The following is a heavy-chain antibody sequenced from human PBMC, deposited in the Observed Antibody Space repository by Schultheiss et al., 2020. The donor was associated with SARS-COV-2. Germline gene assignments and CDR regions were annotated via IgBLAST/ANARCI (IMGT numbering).Heavy chain of an antibody. V-gene: IGHV3-15*01. Sequence: GESLKISCAASGFTFSSYGMHWVRQAPGKGLEWVGFIRSKAYGGTTDYAAPVKGRFTVSRDDSKNTLYLQMNSLRTEDTALYYCATEDYGSGSYQYYFDYWGRGTLVTVSS. D-gene: IGHD3-10*01. J-gene: IGHJ4*02. CDR2: IRSKAYGGTT. CDR1: GFTFSSYG. CDR3: ATEDYGSGSYQYYFDY.